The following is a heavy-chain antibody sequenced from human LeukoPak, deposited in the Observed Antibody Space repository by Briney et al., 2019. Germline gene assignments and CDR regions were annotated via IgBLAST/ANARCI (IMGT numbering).Heavy chain of an antibody. CDR3: ARSPDYGDYPYYFDY. V-gene: IGHV1-18*01. J-gene: IGHJ4*02. D-gene: IGHD4-17*01. CDR1: GYTFTSYG. CDR2: ISAYNGNT. Sequence: ASVKVSCTASGYTFTSYGISWVRQAPGQGLEWMGWISAYNGNTNYAQKLQGRVTMTTDTSTSTAYMELRSLRSDDTAVYYCARSPDYGDYPYYFDYWGQGTLVTVSS.